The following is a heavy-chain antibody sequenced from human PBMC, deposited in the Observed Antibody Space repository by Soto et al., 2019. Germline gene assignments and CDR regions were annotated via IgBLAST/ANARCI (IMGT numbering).Heavy chain of an antibody. J-gene: IGHJ4*02. CDR3: ARANNWDSSGYYFDY. V-gene: IGHV4-31*03. Sequence: QVQLQESGPGLVKSSQTLSLTCTVSGGSISTGGYYWNWIRQYPGKGLEWIGYIYYSGTTYYNPSLKSRVTISVDTSKNQFSLKLSSVTAADTAMYYRARANNWDSSGYYFDYWGQGTLVTVSS. CDR2: IYYSGTT. CDR1: GGSISTGGYY. D-gene: IGHD3-22*01.